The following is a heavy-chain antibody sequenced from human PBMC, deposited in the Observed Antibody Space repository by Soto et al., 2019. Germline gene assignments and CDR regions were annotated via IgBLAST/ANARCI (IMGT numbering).Heavy chain of an antibody. D-gene: IGHD2-21*02. Sequence: GGSLRLSCAASVFTFSTYTMTWVRQAPGKGLEWVSSVGGSGDGTYYGDTVKGRFTISRDNSKHTLFLHMGRLSAEDTAMYYCAPKARVTNYFYYVMDVWGLGTTVTVSS. V-gene: IGHV3-23*01. CDR2: VGGSGDGT. CDR1: VFTFSTYT. CDR3: APKARVTNYFYYVMDV. J-gene: IGHJ6*02.